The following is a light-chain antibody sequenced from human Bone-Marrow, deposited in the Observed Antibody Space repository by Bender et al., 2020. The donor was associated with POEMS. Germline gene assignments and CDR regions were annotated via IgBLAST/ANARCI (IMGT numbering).Light chain of an antibody. V-gene: IGLV1-40*01. Sequence: QSVLTQPPSASGTPGQRVTISCSGSSSNIGTNYVYWYQQLPGAAPKLLIFYNTNRPSGVPDRFSGSKSGTSASLAITGIQAEDEADYHCQSFDSRLRAWVFGGGTKLTVL. J-gene: IGLJ3*02. CDR1: SSNIGTNY. CDR2: YNT. CDR3: QSFDSRLRAWV.